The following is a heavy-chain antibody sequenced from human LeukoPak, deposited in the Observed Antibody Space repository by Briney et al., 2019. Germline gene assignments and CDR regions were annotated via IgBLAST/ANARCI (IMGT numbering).Heavy chain of an antibody. CDR2: ISRNSYT. CDR1: GFTFSDYY. V-gene: IGHV3-11*06. D-gene: IGHD6-13*01. CDR3: ARMGIAGVGAYYFDY. J-gene: IGHJ4*02. Sequence: PGGSLRLSCAASGFTFSDYYMSWIRQAPGKGLEWVSYISRNSYTNYADSVKGRFTISRDNAKNSLYLQMASLRAEDTAVYYCARMGIAGVGAYYFDYWGQGTLVAVSS.